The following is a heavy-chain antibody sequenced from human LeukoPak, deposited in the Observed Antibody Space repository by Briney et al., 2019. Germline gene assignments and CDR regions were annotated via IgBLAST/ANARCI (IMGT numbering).Heavy chain of an antibody. CDR2: INHSGST. V-gene: IGHV4-34*01. Sequence: SETLSLTCAVYGGSFSGYYWSWIRQPPGKGLEWIGEINHSGSTNYSPSLKSRVTISVDTSKNQFSLKLSSVTAADTAVYYCARRRGGTIGAFDIWGQGTMVTVSS. CDR1: GGSFSGYY. CDR3: ARRRGGTIGAFDI. D-gene: IGHD2-2*01. J-gene: IGHJ3*02.